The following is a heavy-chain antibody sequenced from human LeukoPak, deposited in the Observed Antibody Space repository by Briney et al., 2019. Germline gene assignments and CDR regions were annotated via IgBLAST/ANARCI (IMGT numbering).Heavy chain of an antibody. CDR3: ARGSSGYYYFDY. V-gene: IGHV4-30-2*02. D-gene: IGHD3-22*01. J-gene: IGHJ4*02. CDR2: IYHSGST. CDR1: GGSISSGGYY. Sequence: SQTLSLTCTVSGGSISSGGYYWSWIRQPPGKGLEWIGYIYHSGSTYYNPSLKSRVTISVDTSKNQFSLKLSSVTAADTAVYYCARGSSGYYYFDYWGQGTLVTVSS.